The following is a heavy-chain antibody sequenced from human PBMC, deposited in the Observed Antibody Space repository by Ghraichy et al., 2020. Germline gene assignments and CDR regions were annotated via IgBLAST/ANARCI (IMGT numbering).Heavy chain of an antibody. CDR2: VHYSGST. J-gene: IGHJ4*02. V-gene: IGHV4-59*01. CDR3: AKYIEDLTVFDY. CDR1: GAPISGYY. Sequence: SETLSLTCNVSGAPISGYYWSWIRQPPGKGLEWIGYVHYSGSTDYNPSLKSRVSLSVDTPKNQFSLNLSSVTAADTAVYYCAKYIEDLTVFDYWGQGTMVTVSS. D-gene: IGHD5-12*01.